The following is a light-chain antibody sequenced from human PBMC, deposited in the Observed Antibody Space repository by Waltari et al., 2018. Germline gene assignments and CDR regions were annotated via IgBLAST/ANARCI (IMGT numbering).Light chain of an antibody. CDR1: PSITNW. J-gene: IGKJ1*01. Sequence: DIQMTQSPSTLSASVGYSVTITCRASPSITNWLAWYQQKPGKDPKLLIYKASNLESGVPSRFSGSGSGTEFTLTISSLQPDDFATYDCQQYDNYWTFGQGTKVEIK. CDR2: KAS. CDR3: QQYDNYWT. V-gene: IGKV1-5*03.